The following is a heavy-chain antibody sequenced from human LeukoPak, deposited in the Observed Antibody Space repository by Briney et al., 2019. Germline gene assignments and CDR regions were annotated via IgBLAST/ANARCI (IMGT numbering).Heavy chain of an antibody. V-gene: IGHV3-33*01. CDR1: GFMFNTYG. D-gene: IGHD6-13*01. CDR3: ASAAGAFDM. CDR2: IWSDSSHK. J-gene: IGHJ3*02. Sequence: GGSLRLSCEASGFMFNTYGMHWIRQAPGKGLEWVAVIWSDSSHKYYVDSMKGRCIISRDNSKNMVYLQMNSLRVEDTAIYYCASAAGAFDMWGQGTLVTVSS.